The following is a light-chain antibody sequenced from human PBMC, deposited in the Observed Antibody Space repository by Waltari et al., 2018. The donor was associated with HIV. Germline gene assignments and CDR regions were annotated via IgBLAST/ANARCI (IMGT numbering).Light chain of an antibody. CDR3: SSYGGSDNRVV. CDR1: SSDVGGYNF. Sequence: QSALTQPPSASGSPGQSVTISCTGTSSDVGGYNFVSWYQQHPGKAPKFIIYQVNKRPSGVPRRFSGSKSGNTASLTGSGLQAEDEADYYSSSYGGSDNRVVFGGGTKLTVL. J-gene: IGLJ2*01. CDR2: QVN. V-gene: IGLV2-8*01.